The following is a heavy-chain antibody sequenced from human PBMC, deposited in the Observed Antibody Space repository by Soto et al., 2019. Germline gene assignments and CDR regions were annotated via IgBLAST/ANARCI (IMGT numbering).Heavy chain of an antibody. CDR2: ISSSSSYT. Sequence: QVQLVESGGGLVKPGGSLRLSCAASGFTFSDYYMSWIRQAPGKGLEWVSYISSSSSYTNYADSVKGRFTISRDNAKNSLYLQMNSLRAEDTAVYYCARFSCSGGSCYDYWGQGTLVTVCS. CDR1: GFTFSDYY. J-gene: IGHJ4*02. V-gene: IGHV3-11*06. CDR3: ARFSCSGGSCYDY. D-gene: IGHD2-15*01.